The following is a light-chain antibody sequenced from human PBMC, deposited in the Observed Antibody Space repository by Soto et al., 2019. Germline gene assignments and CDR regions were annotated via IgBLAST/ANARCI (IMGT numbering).Light chain of an antibody. CDR3: QSYDSSLSDLV. CDR2: VNN. Sequence: QSVLTQPPSVSGAPGQRVAISCTGSSSTIGAGYDVHWYQQLPGTAPKLLIYVNNHRPSGVPDRFSGSKSGTSASLAITGLHSEEEADYYCQSYDSSLSDLVFGGGTKLTVL. CDR1: SSTIGAGYD. J-gene: IGLJ2*01. V-gene: IGLV1-40*01.